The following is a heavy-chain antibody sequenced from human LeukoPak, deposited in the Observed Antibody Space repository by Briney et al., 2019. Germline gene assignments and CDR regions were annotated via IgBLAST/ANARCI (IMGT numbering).Heavy chain of an antibody. CDR3: AREASGTYGADY. J-gene: IGHJ4*02. CDR1: GFTVRYNY. D-gene: IGHD1-1*01. CDR2: IYSGGST. Sequence: GGSLRLSCAVSGFTVRYNYMSWVRQAPGKGLEWVSVIYSGGSTYYADSVRGRFTISRDNSKNTLYLQMNSLRAEDTAVYYCAREASGTYGADYWGQGTLVTASS. V-gene: IGHV3-53*01.